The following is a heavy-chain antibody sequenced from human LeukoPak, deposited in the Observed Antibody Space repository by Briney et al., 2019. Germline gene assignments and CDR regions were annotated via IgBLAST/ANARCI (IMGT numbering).Heavy chain of an antibody. V-gene: IGHV3-23*01. Sequence: EPGGSLRLSCAASGFTFSSYAMSWVRQAPGKGLEWVSGIRGGGEGTFYAESVKGRFTISRDNSKNTLYLQMNSLRAEDTAVYYCARGGRSYYDSSGYLSPGAFDIWGQGTMVTVSS. CDR3: ARGGRSYYDSSGYLSPGAFDI. J-gene: IGHJ3*02. D-gene: IGHD3-22*01. CDR2: IRGGGEGT. CDR1: GFTFSSYA.